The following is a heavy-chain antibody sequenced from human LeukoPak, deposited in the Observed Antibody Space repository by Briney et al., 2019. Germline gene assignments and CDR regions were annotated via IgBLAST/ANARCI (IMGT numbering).Heavy chain of an antibody. D-gene: IGHD1-26*01. CDR1: GFTFSDYY. CDR2: ISSSGSTI. V-gene: IGHV3-11*01. Sequence: GGSLRLSCAASGFTFSDYYMSWIRQAPWKGLEWVSYISSSGSTIYYADSVKGRFTISRDNAKNSLYLQMNSLRAEDTAVYYCAKKGVQTPSDWYFDLWGRGTLVTVSS. J-gene: IGHJ2*01. CDR3: AKKGVQTPSDWYFDL.